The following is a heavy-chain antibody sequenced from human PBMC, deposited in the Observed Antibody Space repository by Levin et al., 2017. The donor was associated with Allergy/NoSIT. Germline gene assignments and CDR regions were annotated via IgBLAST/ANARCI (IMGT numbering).Heavy chain of an antibody. CDR1: GFTFSSYA. CDR2: ISYDGSNK. V-gene: IGHV3-30-3*01. D-gene: IGHD7-27*01. CDR3: ARARALGAFDI. J-gene: IGHJ3*02. Sequence: GESLKISCAASGFTFSSYAMHWVRQAPGKGLEWVAVISYDGSNKYYADSVKGRFTISRDNSKNTLYLQMNSLRAEDTAVYYCARARALGAFDIWGQGTMVTVSS.